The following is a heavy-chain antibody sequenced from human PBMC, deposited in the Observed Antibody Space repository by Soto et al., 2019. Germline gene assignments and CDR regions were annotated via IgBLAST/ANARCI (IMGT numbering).Heavy chain of an antibody. CDR1: GGTFSSYA. Sequence: SVKVSCKASGGTFSSYAISWVRQAPGQGFEWMGRIIPIFGSTSYAQKFQGRVTITRDTSTSTVYMELSSLRSEDTAVYYCATTISLVRRVITWPIDYWGQGTLVTVSS. D-gene: IGHD3-10*01. CDR2: IIPIFGST. V-gene: IGHV1-69*04. CDR3: ATTISLVRRVITWPIDY. J-gene: IGHJ4*02.